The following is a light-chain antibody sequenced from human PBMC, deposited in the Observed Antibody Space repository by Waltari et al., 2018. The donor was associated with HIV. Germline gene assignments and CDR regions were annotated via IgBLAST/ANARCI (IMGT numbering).Light chain of an antibody. CDR3: QQYNSIPT. Sequence: DIVMTQSPDALAVSLGERATIHCKSSQSVLRSSNNKNSLAWYQHKAGQPPKLLIYWASTRESGVPDRFSGSGSGTDFTLTISSLQAEDVAIYFCQQYNSIPTFGQGTKVEIK. J-gene: IGKJ1*01. CDR1: QSVLRSSNNKNS. V-gene: IGKV4-1*01. CDR2: WAS.